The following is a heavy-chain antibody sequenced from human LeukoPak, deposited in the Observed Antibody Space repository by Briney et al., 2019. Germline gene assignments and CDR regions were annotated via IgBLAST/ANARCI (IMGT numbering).Heavy chain of an antibody. J-gene: IGHJ4*02. CDR3: ARRSYYTLGYFDY. CDR2: IYTSGST. D-gene: IGHD3-10*01. V-gene: IGHV4-61*02. CDR1: GGSISSGSYY. Sequence: SETLSLTCTVSGGSISSGSYYWSWIRQPAGKGLEWIGRIYTSGSTNYNPSLKSRVTISVDTSKNQFSLKLSSVTAADTAVYYCARRSYYTLGYFDYWGQGTLVTVSS.